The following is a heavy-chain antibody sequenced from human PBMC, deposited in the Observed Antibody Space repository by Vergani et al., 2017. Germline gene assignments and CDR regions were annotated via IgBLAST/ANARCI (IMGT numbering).Heavy chain of an antibody. CDR3: ARDCSSTSCYRAFDI. V-gene: IGHV4-4*03. J-gene: IGHJ3*02. D-gene: IGHD2-2*01. Sequence: QVQLQESGPGLVKPPGTLSLTCAVSGDSISSNNCWTWVRQPPGKGLEWIGEICHTEDTKYSPSLKSRVTISVDTSKNQFSLKLSSVTAADTAVYYCARDCSSTSCYRAFDIWGQGTMVTVSS. CDR1: GDSISSNNC. CDR2: ICHTEDT.